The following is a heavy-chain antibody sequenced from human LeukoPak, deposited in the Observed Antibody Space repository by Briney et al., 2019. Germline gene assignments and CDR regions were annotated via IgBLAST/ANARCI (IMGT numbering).Heavy chain of an antibody. CDR1: GGSITSYY. CDR2: IYHTRST. D-gene: IGHD6-19*01. CDR3: ASSPLIPSGWLGFDF. V-gene: IGHV4-59*01. J-gene: IGHJ4*02. Sequence: PSETLSLTCSVSGGSITSYYWSWIRQSPGKGLEWIGYIYHTRSTNDNPSLNSRVTVLVDTSKNQFSLKLRSLTAADTAVYYCASSPLIPSGWLGFDFWGQGILVTVS.